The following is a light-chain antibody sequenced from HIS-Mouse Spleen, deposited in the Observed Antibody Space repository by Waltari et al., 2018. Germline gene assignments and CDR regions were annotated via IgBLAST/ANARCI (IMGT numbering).Light chain of an antibody. J-gene: IGLJ3*02. V-gene: IGLV1-40*01. CDR2: GNS. Sequence: QSVLTQPPSVSGAPGQRVTISCTGSSSNIGGGSEVHWYQPLPGTAHKLLIYGNSNRPSGVPDRFSGSKSGTSASLAITGLQAEDEADYYCQSYDSSLSGSWVFGGGTKLTVL. CDR1: SSNIGGGSE. CDR3: QSYDSSLSGSWV.